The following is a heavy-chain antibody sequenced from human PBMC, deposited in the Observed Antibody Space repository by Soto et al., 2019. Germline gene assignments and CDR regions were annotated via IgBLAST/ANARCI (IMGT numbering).Heavy chain of an antibody. J-gene: IGHJ5*02. Sequence: SETLSLTCTVSGGSISSGGYYWSWIRQHPGKGLEWIGYIYYSGSTYYNPSLKSRVTISVDTSKNQFSLKLSSVTAADTAVYYCARDIYSNYDNWFDPWGQGALVTVSS. V-gene: IGHV4-31*03. CDR2: IYYSGST. CDR3: ARDIYSNYDNWFDP. D-gene: IGHD4-4*01. CDR1: GGSISSGGYY.